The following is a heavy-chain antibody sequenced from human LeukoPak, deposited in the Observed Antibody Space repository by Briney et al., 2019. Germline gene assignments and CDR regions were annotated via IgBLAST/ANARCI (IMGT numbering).Heavy chain of an antibody. J-gene: IGHJ6*03. D-gene: IGHD2-8*01. CDR1: GFSLSSFW. CDR3: AREIALMVSGPSTQPDYHYMDV. CDR2: IRQDESEK. V-gene: IGHV3-7*01. Sequence: GGSLRPSWAASGFSLSSFWMGWVRQVPGEGLEWGATIRQDESEKYHVDSVKGRFSISRDNAKNSLFLQMDSLRAEDTAVYYCAREIALMVSGPSTQPDYHYMDVWGKGTTVTVSS.